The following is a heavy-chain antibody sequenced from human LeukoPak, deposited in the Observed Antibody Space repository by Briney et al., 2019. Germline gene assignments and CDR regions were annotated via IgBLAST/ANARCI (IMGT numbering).Heavy chain of an antibody. CDR1: GFTFSSYA. J-gene: IGHJ4*02. CDR2: ISGSGGST. Sequence: PGGSLRLSCAASGFTFSSYAMSWVRQAPGKWLEWVSAISGSGGSTYYADSVKGRFTISRDNSKNTLYLQMNSLRAEDTAVYYRAKEIGRITIFGVVKAFDYWGQGTLVTVSS. V-gene: IGHV3-23*01. D-gene: IGHD3-3*01. CDR3: AKEIGRITIFGVVKAFDY.